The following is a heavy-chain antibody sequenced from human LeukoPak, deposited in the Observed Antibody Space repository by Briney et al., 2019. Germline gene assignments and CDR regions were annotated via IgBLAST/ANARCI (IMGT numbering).Heavy chain of an antibody. D-gene: IGHD3-10*01. CDR2: IRSKAYGGTT. V-gene: IGHV3-49*04. CDR3: TRAGRYYGSGSYYGEYYFDY. Sequence: GGSLRLSCTASGFTFGDYAMSWVRQAPGKGLEWVGSIRSKAYGGTTEYAASVKGRFTISRDDSKSIAYLQMNSLKTEDTAVYYCTRAGRYYGSGSYYGEYYFDYWGQGTLVTVSS. CDR1: GFTFGDYA. J-gene: IGHJ4*02.